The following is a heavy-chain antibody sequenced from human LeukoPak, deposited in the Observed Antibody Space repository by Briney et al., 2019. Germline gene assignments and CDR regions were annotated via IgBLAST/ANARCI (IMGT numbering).Heavy chain of an antibody. CDR2: ISHSGSNL. CDR1: GFTFSDSF. Sequence: GGSLRLSCAASGFTFSDSFMNWIRQAPGKGLEWLSYISHSGSNLDYAESVRGRFTISRDNANHSLYLQINSLRAEDTAVYYCAKDLALRWLRAGTFDYWGQGTLVTVSS. D-gene: IGHD5-12*01. V-gene: IGHV3-11*01. CDR3: AKDLALRWLRAGTFDY. J-gene: IGHJ4*02.